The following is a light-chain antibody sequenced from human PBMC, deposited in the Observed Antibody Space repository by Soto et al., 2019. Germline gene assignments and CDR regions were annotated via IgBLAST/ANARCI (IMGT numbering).Light chain of an antibody. CDR1: QDISNY. J-gene: IGKJ1*01. CDR3: QQYDNLPWT. CDR2: DAS. V-gene: IGKV1-33*01. Sequence: DIQMTQSPSSLSASVVDRVTITFQASQDISNYLNWYQLKPGKAPKLLIYDASNLEIGVPSRFSGSGSGTDFTFTISSLQPEDIATYYCQQYDNLPWTFGQGTKVDIK.